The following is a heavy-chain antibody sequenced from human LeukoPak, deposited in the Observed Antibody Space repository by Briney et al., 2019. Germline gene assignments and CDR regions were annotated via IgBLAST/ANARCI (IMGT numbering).Heavy chain of an antibody. CDR1: GFTFSSYA. D-gene: IGHD1-26*01. CDR3: ASAGSYYGGY. Sequence: GGSLRLSCAASGFTFSSYALSWVRQAPGKGLEWVSAISGSGGSTYYADSVKGRFTISRDNSKNTLYLQMNSLRAEDTAVYYCASAGSYYGGYWGQGTLVTVSS. V-gene: IGHV3-23*01. J-gene: IGHJ4*02. CDR2: ISGSGGST.